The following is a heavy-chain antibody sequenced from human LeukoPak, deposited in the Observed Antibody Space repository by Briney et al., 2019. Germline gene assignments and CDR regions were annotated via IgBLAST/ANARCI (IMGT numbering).Heavy chain of an antibody. CDR1: GYIFTGHY. Sequence: GASVKVSCKASGYIFTGHYMNWVRQVPGQGLEWMGRINPKTGGTNYAQNFQGRVTMTRDTSISTTYMELSRLRSDDTAVYYCARVVPYSSSWYLTNWFDPWGQGTLVTVSS. J-gene: IGHJ5*02. CDR2: INPKTGGT. V-gene: IGHV1-2*06. D-gene: IGHD6-13*01. CDR3: ARVVPYSSSWYLTNWFDP.